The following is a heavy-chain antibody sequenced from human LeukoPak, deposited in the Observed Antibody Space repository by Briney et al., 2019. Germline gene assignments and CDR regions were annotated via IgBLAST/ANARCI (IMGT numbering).Heavy chain of an antibody. CDR1: GYSFTSYW. Sequence: GESLKISCKGSGYSFTSYWIGWVRQMPGKGLEWMGIIYPGDSDTRYSPSFQGQVTISADKSISTAYLQWSSLKASDTAMYYCARHSYYYGSGSKMGFDYWGQGTLVTVSS. CDR2: IYPGDSDT. CDR3: ARHSYYYGSGSKMGFDY. V-gene: IGHV5-51*01. D-gene: IGHD3-10*01. J-gene: IGHJ4*02.